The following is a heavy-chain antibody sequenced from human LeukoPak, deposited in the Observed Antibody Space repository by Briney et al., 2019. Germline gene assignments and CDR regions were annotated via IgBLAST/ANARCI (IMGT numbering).Heavy chain of an antibody. CDR3: VRAEGQSFDY. Sequence: GGSLRLSCAASGFTFSRYWMHWVRQAPGKGLVWVSRVNSDGSSTSYGDSVKGRFTISRDNAKNTLSLQMNSLRAEDTAVYYCVRAEGQSFDYWGQGTLVTVSS. V-gene: IGHV3-74*01. J-gene: IGHJ4*02. CDR2: VNSDGSST. CDR1: GFTFSRYW. D-gene: IGHD6-19*01.